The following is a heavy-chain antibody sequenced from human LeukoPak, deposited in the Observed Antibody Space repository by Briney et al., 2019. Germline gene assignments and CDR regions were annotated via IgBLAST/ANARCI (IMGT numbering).Heavy chain of an antibody. CDR1: GFTFSSYW. Sequence: GGSLRLSCAASGFTFSSYWMHWVRQAPGKGLVWVSRISTDGRSTTYADSVKGRFTISRDNAKNTLYLQMNSLGAEDTAAYYCARDFLAGEAWGQGTLVTVSS. D-gene: IGHD2-21*01. CDR2: ISTDGRST. J-gene: IGHJ5*02. V-gene: IGHV3-74*01. CDR3: ARDFLAGEA.